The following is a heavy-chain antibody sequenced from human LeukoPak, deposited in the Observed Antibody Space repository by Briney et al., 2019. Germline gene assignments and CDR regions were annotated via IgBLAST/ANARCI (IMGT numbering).Heavy chain of an antibody. Sequence: GGSLRLSCAASGFTFSSYGMHWVRQAPGKGLEWVAVIWYGGSNKYYADSVKGRFTISRDNSKNTLYLQMNSLRAEDTAVYYCAKDVSYSSPSPPVMDVWGXXXXVTVSS. CDR3: AKDVSYSSPSPPVMDV. CDR2: IWYGGSNK. CDR1: GFTFSSYG. D-gene: IGHD6-6*01. J-gene: IGHJ6*03. V-gene: IGHV3-30*02.